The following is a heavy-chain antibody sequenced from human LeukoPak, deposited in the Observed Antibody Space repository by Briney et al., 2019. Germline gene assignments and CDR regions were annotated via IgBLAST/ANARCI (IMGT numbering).Heavy chain of an antibody. CDR3: ARSYYDSSGYPPDY. D-gene: IGHD3-22*01. CDR1: GFTFSSYG. Sequence: GRSLRLSCAASGFTFSSYGMHWVRQAPGKGLEWVTVIWYDGGNKYYADSVKGRFTISRDNSKNTLFLQMNSLRAEDTAVYYCARSYYDSSGYPPDYWGQGTLVTVSS. CDR2: IWYDGGNK. J-gene: IGHJ4*02. V-gene: IGHV3-33*01.